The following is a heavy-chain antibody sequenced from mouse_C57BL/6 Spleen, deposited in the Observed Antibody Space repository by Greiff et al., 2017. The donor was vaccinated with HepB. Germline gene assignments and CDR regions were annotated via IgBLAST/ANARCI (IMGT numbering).Heavy chain of an antibody. CDR1: GFTFSSYA. CDR3: ARDREVTTRFAY. Sequence: EVKLMESGGGLVKPGGSLKLSCAASGFTFSSYAMSWVRQTPENRLEWVATISDGGSYTYYPDNVKGRFTISRDNAKNNLYLQMSHLKSEDTAMYYCARDREVTTRFAYWGQGTLVTVSA. J-gene: IGHJ3*01. D-gene: IGHD2-2*01. V-gene: IGHV5-4*01. CDR2: ISDGGSYT.